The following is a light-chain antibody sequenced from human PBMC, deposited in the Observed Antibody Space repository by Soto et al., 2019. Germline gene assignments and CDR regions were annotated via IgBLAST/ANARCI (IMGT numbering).Light chain of an antibody. V-gene: IGKV1-12*01. J-gene: IGKJ1*01. Sequence: DIQMTQYPSSVSASVGARITITCRASQDISSWLAWYQQRPGKAPKLLIYAASNLQSGVPSRFSASGSGTDFSLTISDLQPEDYATYYCQQANSFPRTFGQGTKVEIK. CDR3: QQANSFPRT. CDR2: AAS. CDR1: QDISSW.